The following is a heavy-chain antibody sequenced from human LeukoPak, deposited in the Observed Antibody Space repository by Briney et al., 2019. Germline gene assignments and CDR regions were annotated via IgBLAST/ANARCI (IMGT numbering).Heavy chain of an antibody. CDR2: FYYSGST. CDR1: GGSVSSHSYF. CDR3: AGGLSGSYWYYFDY. V-gene: IGHV4-61*01. J-gene: IGHJ4*02. Sequence: SETLSLTCTVSGGSVSSHSYFWTWIRQPPGKGLEWIGYFYYSGSTNYNPSLRGRVTISVDTSRNQFSLNLNSVTAADTAVYYCAGGLSGSYWYYFDYWGQGTLVTVSS. D-gene: IGHD1-26*01.